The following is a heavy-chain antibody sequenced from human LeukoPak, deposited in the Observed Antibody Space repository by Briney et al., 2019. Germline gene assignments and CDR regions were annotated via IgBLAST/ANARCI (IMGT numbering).Heavy chain of an antibody. D-gene: IGHD6-13*01. J-gene: IGHJ4*02. CDR2: ISAYNGNT. CDR1: GYTFTSYG. Sequence: ASVKVSCKASGYTFTSYGISWVRQAPGQGLEWMGWISAYNGNTNYAQKLQGRVTMTTDTSTSTAYMELRSLRSDDTAVYYCARDLRYSSSWYRGFDYWGQGTLVTVSS. V-gene: IGHV1-18*01. CDR3: ARDLRYSSSWYRGFDY.